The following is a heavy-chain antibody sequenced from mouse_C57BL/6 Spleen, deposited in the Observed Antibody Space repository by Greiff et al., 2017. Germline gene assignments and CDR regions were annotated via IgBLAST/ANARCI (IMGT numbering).Heavy chain of an antibody. J-gene: IGHJ3*01. V-gene: IGHV1-61*01. CDR1: GYTFTSYW. CDR2: IYPSDSET. Sequence: QVQLQQPGAELVRPGSSVKLSCKASGYTFTSYWMDWVKQRPGQGLEWIGNIYPSDSETHYNQKFKDKATLTVDKSSSTAYMQLSSLTSDDSAVYYCARGCGFAYWGQGTLVTVSA. CDR3: ARGCGFAY.